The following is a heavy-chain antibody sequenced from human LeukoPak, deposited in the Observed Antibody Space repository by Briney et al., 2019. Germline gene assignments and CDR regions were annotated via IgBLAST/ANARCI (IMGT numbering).Heavy chain of an antibody. Sequence: SETLSLTCTVSGGSISSYYWSWIRQPPGKGLEWIGYIYYSGSTNYNPSLKSRVTISVDTSKNQFSLNLSSVTAADTAVYYCARDDYGMDVWGQGTTVTVSS. CDR3: ARDDYGMDV. V-gene: IGHV4-59*01. J-gene: IGHJ6*02. CDR1: GGSISSYY. CDR2: IYYSGST.